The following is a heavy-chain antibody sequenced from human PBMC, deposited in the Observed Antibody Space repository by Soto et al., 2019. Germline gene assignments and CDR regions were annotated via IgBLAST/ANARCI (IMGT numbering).Heavy chain of an antibody. Sequence: QVQLVESGGGLVKPGGSLRLSCAASGLTFSDHYMTWIRQAPGKGLEWISYISSSAGTIYYADSVKGRFTISRDNAKNSLYLQMTNLRAEDTAVYYCARAPYFGSETYYYCALDVWGQGTTVTVSS. J-gene: IGHJ6*02. CDR1: GLTFSDHY. V-gene: IGHV3-11*01. CDR3: ARAPYFGSETYYYCALDV. CDR2: ISSSAGTI. D-gene: IGHD3-10*01.